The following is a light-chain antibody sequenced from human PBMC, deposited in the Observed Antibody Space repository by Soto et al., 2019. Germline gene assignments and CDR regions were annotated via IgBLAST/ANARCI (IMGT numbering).Light chain of an antibody. J-gene: IGKJ1*01. CDR3: QQTYTAPGT. Sequence: DIPMTQSPSPLSASVGDSVTITCRASQTIKTYLNWYRHKPGKAPELLIYAASRLQSGVASRFSGSGSGTYFILTISSLQPDDLATYYCQQTYTAPGTFGQGTKVEI. V-gene: IGKV1-39*01. CDR1: QTIKTY. CDR2: AAS.